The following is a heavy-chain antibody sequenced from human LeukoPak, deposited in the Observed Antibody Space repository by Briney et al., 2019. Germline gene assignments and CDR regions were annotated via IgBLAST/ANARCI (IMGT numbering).Heavy chain of an antibody. J-gene: IGHJ5*02. CDR1: GFTFSNAW. V-gene: IGHV3-15*01. D-gene: IGHD3-10*01. CDR3: TTSGPWFELWFDP. Sequence: PGGSLRLSCAASGFTFSNAWMSWVRQAPGKGLEWVGRIKSKTDGGTTDYAAPVKGRFTISRDDSKNTLYLQMNSLKTEDTAVYYCTTSGPWFELWFDPWGQGTLVTVSS. CDR2: IKSKTDGGTT.